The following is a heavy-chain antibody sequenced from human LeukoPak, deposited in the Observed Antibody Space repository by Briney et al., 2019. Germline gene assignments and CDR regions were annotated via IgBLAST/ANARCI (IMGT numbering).Heavy chain of an antibody. J-gene: IGHJ4*03. CDR1: GYSFSDHW. D-gene: IGHD6-13*01. CDR2: IYPGDSDT. CDR3: ARGGPAAGYFGY. Sequence: GESLKISCRGSGYSFSDHWIGWVRQTPEKGLEWLGIIYPGDSDTRYNPSFQGQVTVSADKSINTAYLRWSSRKASDTAMYYCARGGPAAGYFGYWGQGAPVTVSS. V-gene: IGHV5-51*01.